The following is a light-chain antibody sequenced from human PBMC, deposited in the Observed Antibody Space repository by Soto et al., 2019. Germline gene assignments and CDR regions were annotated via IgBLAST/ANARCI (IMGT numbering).Light chain of an antibody. CDR3: QQYNSYSPNT. CDR2: DAS. V-gene: IGKV1-5*01. CDR1: QSISSW. J-gene: IGKJ1*01. Sequence: IQMTQSASTLSASLGDRVTITCRASQSISSWLAWYQQKPPKAPKLLVYDASSLESGVPSRFSGSGSATEFTPTISSLQPDDFATYYCQQYNSYSPNTFGQGTKVDIK.